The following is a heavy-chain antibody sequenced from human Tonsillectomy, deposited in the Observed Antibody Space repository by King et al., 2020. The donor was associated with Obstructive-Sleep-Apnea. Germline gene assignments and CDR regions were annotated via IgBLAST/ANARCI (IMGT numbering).Heavy chain of an antibody. CDR1: GFTFSDYY. CDR3: ARGRGDFPFDY. Sequence: VQLVESGGDLVKPGGSLRLSCAASGFTFSDYYMSWIRQSPGKGLEWGSYISSSSDYTNYADSVKGRFTISRDNAKNSLFLQVISLRAEDTGIYYCARGRGDFPFDYWGQGTLVTVSS. V-gene: IGHV3-11*06. J-gene: IGHJ4*02. D-gene: IGHD2-21*02. CDR2: ISSSSDYT.